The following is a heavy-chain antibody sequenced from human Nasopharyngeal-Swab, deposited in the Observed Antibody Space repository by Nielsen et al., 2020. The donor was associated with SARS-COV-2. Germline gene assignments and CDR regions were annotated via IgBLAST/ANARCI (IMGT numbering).Heavy chain of an antibody. J-gene: IGHJ6*02. CDR1: GGSFSGYY. D-gene: IGHD3-22*01. CDR2: INHSGST. Sequence: SETLSLTCAVYGGSFSGYYWSWIRQPPGKGLEWIGEINHSGSTNYNPSLKSRVTISVDTSKNQFSLKLSSVTAADTAVYYCAEDSSGYIYGVDVWGQGTTVTVSS. V-gene: IGHV4-34*01. CDR3: AEDSSGYIYGVDV.